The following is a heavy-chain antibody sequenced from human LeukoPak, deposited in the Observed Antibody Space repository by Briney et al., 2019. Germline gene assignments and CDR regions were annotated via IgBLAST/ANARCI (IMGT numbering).Heavy chain of an antibody. J-gene: IGHJ1*01. CDR2: IYTSGST. Sequence: SETLSLTCTVSGDSIISGSYYWSWIRQPAGKGLEWIGRIYTSGSTNYNPSLKSRVTISVDTSTNQFSLNLSSVTAADTAVYLCARDNARGGSFSDYLRYFQHWGQGTLVTVSS. V-gene: IGHV4-61*02. D-gene: IGHD5/OR15-5a*01. CDR3: ARDNARGGSFSDYLRYFQH. CDR1: GDSIISGSYY.